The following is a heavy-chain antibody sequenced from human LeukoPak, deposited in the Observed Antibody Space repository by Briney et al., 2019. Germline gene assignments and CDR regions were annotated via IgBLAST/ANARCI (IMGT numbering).Heavy chain of an antibody. CDR1: GFTFNNYI. V-gene: IGHV3-30*04. CDR2: ILEDGSYQ. CDR3: ARVQGGGYRTADY. J-gene: IGHJ4*02. Sequence: PGGSLRLSCAASGFTFNNYIMHWVRQAPGKGLDWVAVILEDGSYQYYADSVKGRFTISRDNSKNTLFLQMNSLRGEDTAMYYCARVQGGGYRTADYWGQGTLVTVSS. D-gene: IGHD1-14*01.